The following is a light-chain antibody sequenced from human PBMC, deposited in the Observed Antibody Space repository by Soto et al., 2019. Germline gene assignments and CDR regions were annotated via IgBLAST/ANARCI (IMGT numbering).Light chain of an antibody. V-gene: IGLV1-47*01. CDR1: SSNIGRNY. J-gene: IGLJ3*02. CDR3: TSYTSRNTWV. Sequence: QSVLTQPPSASGSPGQRVTISCSGSSSNIGRNYVNWYQRVPGMAPKLLIYRTNQRPSGVPDRFSGSKSGTSASLAISGLRSEDEADYYCTSYTSRNTWVFGGGTQLTVL. CDR2: RTN.